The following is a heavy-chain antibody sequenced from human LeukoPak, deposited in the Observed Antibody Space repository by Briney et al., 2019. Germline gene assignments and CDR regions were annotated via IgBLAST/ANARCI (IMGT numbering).Heavy chain of an antibody. J-gene: IGHJ6*03. D-gene: IGHD6-13*01. CDR2: ISGSGGST. Sequence: ETLSLTCAVYGGSFSGYYWSWVRQAPGKGLEWVSAISGSGGSTYYADSVKGRFTISRDNSKNTLYLQMNSLRAEDTAVYYCAKSVSSSSWYYYYYYMDVWGKGTTVTVSS. V-gene: IGHV3-23*01. CDR3: AKSVSSSSWYYYYYYMDV. CDR1: GGSFSGYY.